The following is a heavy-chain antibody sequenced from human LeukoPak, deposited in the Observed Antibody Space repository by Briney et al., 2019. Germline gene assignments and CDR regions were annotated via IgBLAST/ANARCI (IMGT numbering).Heavy chain of an antibody. CDR1: GVSISRGGYA. CDR2: IYHSGTT. J-gene: IGHJ5*02. CDR3: VRGRYSSGWYRDKNWFDP. D-gene: IGHD6-19*01. Sequence: SSETLSLTCAVSGVSISRGGYAWNWIRQPPGKGLEWIAYIYHSGTTYYNPSLKSRATISVDTSKNQFSLKLSSVTAADTAVYYCVRGRYSSGWYRDKNWFDPWGQGTLVTVSS. V-gene: IGHV4-30-4*07.